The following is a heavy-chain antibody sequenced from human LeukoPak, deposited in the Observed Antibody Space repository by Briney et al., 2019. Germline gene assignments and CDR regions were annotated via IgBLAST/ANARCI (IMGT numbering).Heavy chain of an antibody. J-gene: IGHJ4*02. CDR2: ISYDGTNK. D-gene: IGHD2-2*02. CDR3: ARDPPYTNSPPSYFDS. V-gene: IGHV3-30-3*01. CDR1: GFTFSSYA. Sequence: GRSLRLSCAASGFTFSSYAMNWVRQAPGKGLEWVAIISYDGTNKDYADSVKGRFTISRDNSRNTLYLQMNILRAEDTAVYPCARDPPYTNSPPSYFDSWGQGTLVTVSS.